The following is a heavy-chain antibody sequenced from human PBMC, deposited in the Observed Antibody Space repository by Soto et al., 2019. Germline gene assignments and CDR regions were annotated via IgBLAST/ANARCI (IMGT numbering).Heavy chain of an antibody. V-gene: IGHV3-33*01. CDR3: ARGAWMATSTAAFDI. Sequence: PGGSLRLSCAASGFTFSSYGMHWVRQAPGKGLEWVAVIWYDGSNKYYADSVKGRFTISRDNSKNTLYLQVNSLRAEDTAVYYCARGAWMATSTAAFDIWGQGTMVTVSS. CDR2: IWYDGSNK. D-gene: IGHD5-12*01. J-gene: IGHJ3*02. CDR1: GFTFSSYG.